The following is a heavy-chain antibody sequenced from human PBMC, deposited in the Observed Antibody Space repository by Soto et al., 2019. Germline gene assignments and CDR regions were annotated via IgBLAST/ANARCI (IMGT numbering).Heavy chain of an antibody. V-gene: IGHV3-30*18. CDR3: AKDLDIVVVVAATGLGY. D-gene: IGHD2-15*01. J-gene: IGHJ4*02. Sequence: QTGGSLRLSCAASGFTFSSYGMHWVRQAPGKGLEWVAVISYDGSNYYYADSVKGRFTISRDNSKNTLYLQMNSLRAEDTAVYYCAKDLDIVVVVAATGLGYWGQGTLVTVSS. CDR1: GFTFSSYG. CDR2: ISYDGSNY.